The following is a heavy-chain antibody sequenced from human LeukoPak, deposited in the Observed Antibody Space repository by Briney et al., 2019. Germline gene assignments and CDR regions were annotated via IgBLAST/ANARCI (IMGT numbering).Heavy chain of an antibody. CDR1: GLTFSSYG. CDR3: AKNGYGSGIALDP. D-gene: IGHD3-10*01. CDR2: IWYDGSNK. Sequence: PGRSLRLSCAASGLTFSSYGMHWVRQAPGKGLEWVAVIWYDGSNKYYADSVKGRFTISRDNSKNALYLQMNSLRAEDTAVYYCAKNGYGSGIALDPWGQGTLVTVSS. V-gene: IGHV3-33*06. J-gene: IGHJ5*02.